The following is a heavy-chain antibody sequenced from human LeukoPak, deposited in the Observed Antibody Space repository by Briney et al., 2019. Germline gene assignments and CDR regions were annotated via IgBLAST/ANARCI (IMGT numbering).Heavy chain of an antibody. V-gene: IGHV3-21*01. CDR1: GFTIRSYS. CDR2: ISSSSSYI. Sequence: GSLRLSWAASGFTIRSYSMNLVRQASGEGLELVSSISSSSSYIYYTDSVKGRFTISRDNAKNSLYLQMNSLRAEDTAVYYCARFVAVADYFDYWGQGTLVTVSS. J-gene: IGHJ4*02. CDR3: ARFVAVADYFDY. D-gene: IGHD6-19*01.